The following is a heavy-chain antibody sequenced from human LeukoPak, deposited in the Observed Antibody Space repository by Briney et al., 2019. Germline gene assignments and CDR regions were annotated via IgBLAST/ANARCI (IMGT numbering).Heavy chain of an antibody. CDR1: GFTFDDYA. V-gene: IGHV3-23*01. D-gene: IGHD5-24*01. CDR2: ISGGGART. CDR3: ARATSDVFDI. J-gene: IGHJ3*02. Sequence: GGSLRLSCAASGFTFDDYAMHWVRQAPGKGLEWVSGISGGGARTYYADSVKGRFTISRDNSENTLYLQMNSLRAEDTAVYYCARATSDVFDIWGQGKMVTVSS.